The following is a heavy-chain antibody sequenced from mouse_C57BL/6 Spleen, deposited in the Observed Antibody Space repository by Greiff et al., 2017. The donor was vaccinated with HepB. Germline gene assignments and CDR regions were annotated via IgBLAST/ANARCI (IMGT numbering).Heavy chain of an antibody. CDR2: IWSGGST. Sequence: VHLVESGPGLVQPSQSLSITCTVSGFSLTSYGVHWVRQSPGKGLEWLGVIWSGGSTDYNAAFISRLSISKDNSKSHVFFKMNSLQADDTAIYYCARNWGNGYYVNYFDYWGQGTTLTVSS. V-gene: IGHV2-2*01. J-gene: IGHJ2*01. CDR1: GFSLTSYG. CDR3: ARNWGNGYYVNYFDY. D-gene: IGHD2-3*01.